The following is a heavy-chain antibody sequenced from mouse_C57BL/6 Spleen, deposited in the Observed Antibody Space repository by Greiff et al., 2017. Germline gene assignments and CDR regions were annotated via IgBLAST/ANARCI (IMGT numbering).Heavy chain of an antibody. CDR3: TIGGLRRSGYYFDY. CDR2: IDPENGDT. CDR1: GFNIKDDY. V-gene: IGHV14-4*01. Sequence: EVKLMESGAELVRPGASVKLSCTASGFNIKDDYMHWVKQRPEQGLEWIGWIDPENGDTEYASKFQGKATITADTSSNTAYLQLSSLTSEDTAVYYCTIGGLRRSGYYFDYWGQGTTLTVSS. D-gene: IGHD2-4*01. J-gene: IGHJ2*01.